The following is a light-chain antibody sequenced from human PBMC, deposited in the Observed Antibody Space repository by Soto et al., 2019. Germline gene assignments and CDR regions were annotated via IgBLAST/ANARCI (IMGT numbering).Light chain of an antibody. Sequence: EIVMTQSPATLSVSPGERATLSCRASQSVINNLAWYQQKPGQAPRLLIFGASTRATGIPARFSGSGSGTEFTLTISSLQSEDFATYYCQQSYSTPRTFGQGTKVQIK. CDR3: QQSYSTPRT. CDR1: QSVINN. J-gene: IGKJ1*01. CDR2: GAS. V-gene: IGKV3-15*01.